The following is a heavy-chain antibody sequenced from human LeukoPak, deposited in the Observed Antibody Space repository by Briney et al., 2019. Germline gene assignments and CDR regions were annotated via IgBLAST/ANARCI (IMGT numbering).Heavy chain of an antibody. CDR1: GFTFSGYA. CDR2: ISSSGGTT. Sequence: GGSLRLSCAASGFTFSGYAMSWVRQAPGKGLEWVSVISSSGGTTYYADSVKGRFTISRDNAKNTLYLQMNSLRAEDTAVYYCARGGGYSYGSFDYWGQGTLVTVSS. V-gene: IGHV3-23*01. D-gene: IGHD5-18*01. J-gene: IGHJ4*02. CDR3: ARGGGYSYGSFDY.